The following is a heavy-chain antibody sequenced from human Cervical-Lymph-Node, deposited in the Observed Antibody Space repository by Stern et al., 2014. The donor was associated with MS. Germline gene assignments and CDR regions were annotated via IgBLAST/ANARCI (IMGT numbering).Heavy chain of an antibody. D-gene: IGHD1-26*01. CDR3: ARVSSGSFST. V-gene: IGHV1-18*04. Sequence: QVQLVASGGEVRKPGASVTVSCKASGYTFSNYGITWVRQAPGHGLEWMGWINVKNGYTDYAQNLQGRVTMTADTSTNTAYMELRSLRSDDTAVYYCARVSSGSFSTWGQGTLVTVSS. J-gene: IGHJ5*02. CDR2: INVKNGYT. CDR1: GYTFSNYG.